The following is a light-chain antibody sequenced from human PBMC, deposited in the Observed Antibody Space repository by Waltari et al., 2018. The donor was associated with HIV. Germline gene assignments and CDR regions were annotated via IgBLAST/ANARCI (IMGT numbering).Light chain of an antibody. CDR2: TSS. CDR1: QSVTSNY. V-gene: IGKV3-20*01. CDR3: HQYGSSPGT. J-gene: IGKJ1*01. Sequence: EIVLTQSPGTLSLSPGERATLSCRASQSVTSNYLAWYQQKPGQPPRLLIYTSSNRATGIPDRFSGSGSGTDFTLTISRLEPEDFAVFYCHQYGSSPGTFGQGTKVEIK.